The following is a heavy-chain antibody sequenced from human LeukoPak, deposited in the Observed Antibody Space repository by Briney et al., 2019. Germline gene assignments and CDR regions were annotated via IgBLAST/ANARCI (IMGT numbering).Heavy chain of an antibody. Sequence: GGSLRLSCAASGFTLSDYYMDWVRQAPEKGLEWVGRTRNKANRYSTEYAASVQGRVTISRDDSKNSLYLQMNSLKTEDTAVYYCARDLSYSTSDGAFDIWGQGTMVTVSS. CDR3: ARDLSYSTSDGAFDI. V-gene: IGHV3-72*01. D-gene: IGHD3-10*01. J-gene: IGHJ3*02. CDR1: GFTLSDYY. CDR2: TRNKANRYST.